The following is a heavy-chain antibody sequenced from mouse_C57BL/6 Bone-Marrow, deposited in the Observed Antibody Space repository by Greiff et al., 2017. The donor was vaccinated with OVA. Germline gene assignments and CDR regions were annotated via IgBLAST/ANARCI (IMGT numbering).Heavy chain of an antibody. CDR2: INPSSGYT. J-gene: IGHJ3*01. D-gene: IGHD2-5*01. Sequence: QVQLQQSGAELAKPGASVKLSCKASGYTFTSYWMHWVKQRPGQGLEWIGYINPSSGYTKYNQKFKDKATLTADKSSSTAYMQLSSLTYEDSAVYYCARNYYSNYVGFAYWGQGTLVTVSA. V-gene: IGHV1-7*01. CDR3: ARNYYSNYVGFAY. CDR1: GYTFTSYW.